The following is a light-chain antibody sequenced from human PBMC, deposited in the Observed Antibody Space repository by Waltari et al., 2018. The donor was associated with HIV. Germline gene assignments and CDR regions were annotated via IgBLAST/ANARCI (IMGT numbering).Light chain of an antibody. J-gene: IGLJ1*01. Sequence: QSVLTQPPSVSGAPGQRVTISCPGSSPHIGAGFAVHWYQHLPGTAPKPLIHVNNNRPAGVPDRFSGSKSGTSASLAITGLQAEDEADYYCQSYDSSLSGSVFGTGTKVTVL. CDR2: VNN. CDR1: SPHIGAGFA. V-gene: IGLV1-40*01. CDR3: QSYDSSLSGSV.